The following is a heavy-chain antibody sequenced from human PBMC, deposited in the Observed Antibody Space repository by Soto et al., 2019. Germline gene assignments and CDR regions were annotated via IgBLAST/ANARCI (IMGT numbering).Heavy chain of an antibody. CDR2: ISAGKGDT. Sequence: VQLVQSGAEVRKPGASVKVSCKASGYTFSSYGISWVRQAPGKGLEWMGWISAGKGDTNYAQKFQGRVSMTTDTSTSTAYMELRSLTSDDTAVYYCARDGFTVISSGSFDYWGKGNLVTVSS. V-gene: IGHV1-18*04. J-gene: IGHJ4*02. CDR3: ARDGFTVISSGSFDY. D-gene: IGHD1-26*01. CDR1: GYTFSSYG.